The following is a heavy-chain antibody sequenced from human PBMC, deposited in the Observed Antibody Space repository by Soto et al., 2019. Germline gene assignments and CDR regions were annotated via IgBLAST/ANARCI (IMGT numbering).Heavy chain of an antibody. J-gene: IGHJ4*02. CDR2: IYYSGST. D-gene: IGHD1-26*01. CDR1: GGSISSYY. CDR3: ARRYGGNFDY. V-gene: IGHV4-59*01. Sequence: QVQLQESGPGLVKPSETLSLTCTVSGGSISSYYWSWIRQPPGKGLEWIGYIYYSGSTNYNASLKSRVTISVDPSKNQFSLKLSSVTAADTAVYYCARRYGGNFDYWGQGTLVTVSS.